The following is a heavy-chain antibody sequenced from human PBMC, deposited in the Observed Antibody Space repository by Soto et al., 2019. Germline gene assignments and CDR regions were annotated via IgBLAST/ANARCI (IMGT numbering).Heavy chain of an antibody. D-gene: IGHD3-10*01. Sequence: EVQLLDSGGGLVQPGGSLRLSCAASGFTFNNYAMTWVRQAPGKGLEWVSAISGGGDTTSYADSVKGRFTVSRDGSKNTLYLRMSSLRAEDPALYYCAKGRGGSGSLTPRVDFWGQGTLVTVSS. CDR1: GFTFNNYA. CDR3: AKGRGGSGSLTPRVDF. V-gene: IGHV3-23*01. J-gene: IGHJ4*02. CDR2: ISGGGDTT.